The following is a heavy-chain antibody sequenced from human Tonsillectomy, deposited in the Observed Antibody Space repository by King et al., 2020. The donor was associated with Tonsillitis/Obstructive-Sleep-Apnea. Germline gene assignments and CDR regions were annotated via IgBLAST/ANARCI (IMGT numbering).Heavy chain of an antibody. CDR1: GFTFSSSA. Sequence: QVQLVESGGGVVQPGRSLRLSCAASGFTFSSSAMHWVRQAPGKGLEWVAVIWYDGTYKYYVDSVRGRLTISRDNSKNTLYLQMNSLGGEDTAVYYCARGGNYADVWGQGTTVTVSS. D-gene: IGHD3-22*01. J-gene: IGHJ6*02. CDR3: ARGGNYADV. CDR2: IWYDGTYK. V-gene: IGHV3-33*01.